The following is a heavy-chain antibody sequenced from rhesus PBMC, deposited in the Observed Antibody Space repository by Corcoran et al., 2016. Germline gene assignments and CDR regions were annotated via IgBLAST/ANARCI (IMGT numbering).Heavy chain of an antibody. Sequence: QVQLQESGPGLVKPSETLSLTCAVSGGSVSSSHWWSWIRQPPGKGLEWIGYISGSSGSTYYNPSLKSRVTISTDTSKNQFSLKLSSVTAADTAVYDCARGYSLDSGGQGVVVTVSS. CDR1: GGSVSSSHW. CDR3: ARGYSLDS. CDR2: ISGSSGST. V-gene: IGHV4-65*01. J-gene: IGHJ6*01.